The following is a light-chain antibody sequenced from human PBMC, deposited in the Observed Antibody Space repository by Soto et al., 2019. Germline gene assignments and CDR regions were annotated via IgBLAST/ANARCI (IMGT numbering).Light chain of an antibody. Sequence: EIVMTQSPATLSVSPGERAPLSCRASRSVNSRYIAWYQVKPSQAPRLLIYEASSRATGIPDRFSGGGSGTDFTLSISKVEPEDFAVYYCQQYGRPPRATFGQGTRLEI. J-gene: IGKJ5*01. CDR3: QQYGRPPRAT. CDR1: RSVNSRY. V-gene: IGKV3-20*01. CDR2: EAS.